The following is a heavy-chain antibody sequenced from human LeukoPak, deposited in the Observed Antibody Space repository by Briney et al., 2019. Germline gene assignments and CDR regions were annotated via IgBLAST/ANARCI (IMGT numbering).Heavy chain of an antibody. CDR1: GFTFSSNW. J-gene: IGHJ3*02. CDR2: IKEDGSEK. Sequence: GGSLRLSCAASGFTFSSNWMSWVRQAPGKGLEWVANIKEDGSEKYYVDSVKGRFTISRDNAKNTLYLQMNSLRAEDTAVYYCARDEYNWNVDAFDIWGQGTVVTVSS. V-gene: IGHV3-7*01. D-gene: IGHD1-20*01. CDR3: ARDEYNWNVDAFDI.